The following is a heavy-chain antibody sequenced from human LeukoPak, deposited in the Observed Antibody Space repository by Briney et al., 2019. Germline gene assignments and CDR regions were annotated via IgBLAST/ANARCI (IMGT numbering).Heavy chain of an antibody. V-gene: IGHV3-23*01. D-gene: IGHD6-25*01. J-gene: IGHJ6*02. Sequence: GGSLRLSCAASGFTFSSYAMSWVRQAPGKGLEWVSAISGSGGSTYYADSVKGRFTISRDNSKNTLYLQMNTLRAEDTAVYSCAKDPYSSAGKYYYYYGMDVWGQGTTVTVSS. CDR3: AKDPYSSAGKYYYYYGMDV. CDR2: ISGSGGST. CDR1: GFTFSSYA.